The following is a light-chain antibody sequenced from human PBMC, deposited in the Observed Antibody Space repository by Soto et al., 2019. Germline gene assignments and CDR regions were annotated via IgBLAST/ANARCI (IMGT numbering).Light chain of an antibody. CDR1: SSDVGGYNY. Sequence: QSALTQPPSASGSPGQSVTISCTGTSSDVGGYNYVSWYQQHPGTAPKLMIYEVTIRPSGVPGRFSGSNSGNTSSLTVAGLQAEDEADYYCSSYTGSNPSYVFGTGTKLTVL. V-gene: IGLV2-8*01. CDR2: EVT. CDR3: SSYTGSNPSYV. J-gene: IGLJ1*01.